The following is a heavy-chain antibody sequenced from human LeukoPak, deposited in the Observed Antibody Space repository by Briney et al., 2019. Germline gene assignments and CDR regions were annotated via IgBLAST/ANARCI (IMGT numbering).Heavy chain of an antibody. D-gene: IGHD6-25*01. Sequence: GGSLRLSCPASRLTFSKYLMLRPRQAPGKGLESVSRINTDGTVTTYADSVKGRFTVSRDNADNTMFLQMNSVRDEDTAVYYCAMKQRLAPSLDSWGQGTPVTVSS. CDR1: RLTFSKYL. CDR3: AMKQRLAPSLDS. CDR2: INTDGTVT. J-gene: IGHJ5*01. V-gene: IGHV3-74*01.